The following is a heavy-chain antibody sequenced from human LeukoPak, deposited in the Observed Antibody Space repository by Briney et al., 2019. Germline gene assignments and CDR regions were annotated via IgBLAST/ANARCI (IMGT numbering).Heavy chain of an antibody. CDR3: ARHYMWQLLNLDY. Sequence: PSETLSLTCAVSGYPISSGYYWGWIRQPPGKGLEWIGSMYHSGSSNYNPSLKSRVTISVDTSKNQFSLKLSSVTAADTAVYYCARHYMWQLLNLDYWGQGTLVTVSS. J-gene: IGHJ4*02. V-gene: IGHV4-38-2*01. CDR1: GYPISSGYY. D-gene: IGHD1-26*01. CDR2: MYHSGSS.